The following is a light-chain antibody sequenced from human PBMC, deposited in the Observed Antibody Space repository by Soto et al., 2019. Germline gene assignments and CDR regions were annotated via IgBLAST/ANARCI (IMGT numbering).Light chain of an antibody. CDR2: GAS. J-gene: IGKJ1*01. CDR1: HDITSS. Sequence: AIRMTQFPSSFSASIGDRVTITCRAGHDITSSLAWYQHIQGRAPKLLISGASNLQFGVPSRFSGSGSGTDFTLTISSLQSEDFATYYCQHYYSSPPTFGQGTRVEMK. CDR3: QHYYSSPPT. V-gene: IGKV1-8*01.